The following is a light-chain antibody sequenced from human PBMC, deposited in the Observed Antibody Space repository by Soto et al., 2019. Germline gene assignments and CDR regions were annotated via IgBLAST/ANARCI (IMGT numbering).Light chain of an antibody. CDR3: QQYETFSGT. V-gene: IGKV1-5*01. CDR2: DAS. J-gene: IGKJ1*01. Sequence: DIQMTQSPSSLSASVGDRVSITCRASQRISNYLNWYQQKPGKAPKFLIYDASALPRGVPSRFSGSGSGTKFTLTIASLQPDDFATYYCQQYETFSGTFGPGTKVDIK. CDR1: QRISNY.